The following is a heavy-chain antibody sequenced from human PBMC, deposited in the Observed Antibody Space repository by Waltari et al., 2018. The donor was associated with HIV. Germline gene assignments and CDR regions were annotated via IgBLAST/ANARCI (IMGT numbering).Heavy chain of an antibody. Sequence: EVQLVESGGGLVQPGRSLRLSCAASGFTFDDYAMHWVRHARGKGLEWVSCISWNSGSIGYADSVKGRFTISRDNAKNSLYLQMNSLRAEDTALYYCAKVGSRSSSAGDFDLWGRGTLVTVSS. CDR3: AKVGSRSSSAGDFDL. D-gene: IGHD6-6*01. CDR1: GFTFDDYA. V-gene: IGHV3-9*01. J-gene: IGHJ2*01. CDR2: ISWNSGSI.